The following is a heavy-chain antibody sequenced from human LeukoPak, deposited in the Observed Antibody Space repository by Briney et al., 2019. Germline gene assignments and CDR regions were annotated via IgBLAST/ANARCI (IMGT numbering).Heavy chain of an antibody. CDR1: GFSFDTYA. V-gene: IGHV3-23*01. D-gene: IGHD2-21*02. Sequence: PGGSLRLSCVASGFSFDTYAMSWVRQPPGKGLEWVSGISDTGRKRHYTDSVKGRFTISRDNSKNTLHLQMNSLRAEDTALYFCAKDHDNGDYYYHFDSWGHVTIVTVSS. CDR2: ISDTGRKR. CDR3: AKDHDNGDYYYHFDS. J-gene: IGHJ4*01.